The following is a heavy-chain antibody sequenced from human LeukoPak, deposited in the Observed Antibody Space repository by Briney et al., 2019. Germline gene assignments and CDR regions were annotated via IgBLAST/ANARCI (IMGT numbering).Heavy chain of an antibody. CDR2: IFYSGST. J-gene: IGHJ4*02. CDR3: ARSYSASYSMGY. D-gene: IGHD1-26*01. V-gene: IGHV4-59*08. CDR1: GGSISSYY. Sequence: SETLSLTCTVSGGSISSYYWSWIRQPPGKGLEWIGFIFYSGSTNYNPSLKSRVTISVDTSKNQFSLKLSSVTAADTALYYCARSYSASYSMGYWGQGTLVTVSS.